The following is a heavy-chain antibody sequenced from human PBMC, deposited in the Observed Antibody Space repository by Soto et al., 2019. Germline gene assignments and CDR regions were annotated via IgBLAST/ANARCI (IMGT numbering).Heavy chain of an antibody. V-gene: IGHV3-7*01. CDR1: GFTFSSYW. Sequence: GGSLRLSCAASGFTFSSYWMSWVRQAPGKGLEWVANIKQDGSEKYYVDSVKGRFTISRDNAKNSLYLQMNSLRAEDTVVYYCARLRPDGVVVVAATLFFDYWGQGTLVTVSS. J-gene: IGHJ4*02. CDR2: IKQDGSEK. D-gene: IGHD2-15*01. CDR3: ARLRPDGVVVVAATLFFDY.